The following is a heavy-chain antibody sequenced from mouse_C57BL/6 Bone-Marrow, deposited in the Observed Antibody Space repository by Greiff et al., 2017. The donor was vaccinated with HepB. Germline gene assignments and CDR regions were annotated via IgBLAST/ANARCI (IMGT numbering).Heavy chain of an antibody. D-gene: IGHD2-4*01. Sequence: EVQLQQSGPVLVKPGASVKMSCKASGYTFTDYYMNWVKQSNGKSLEWIGVINPYNGGTSYNQKFKGKATLTVDKSSSTAYMELNSLTSEDSAVYYCARGGYYDYAYWGQGTTLTVSS. CDR2: INPYNGGT. J-gene: IGHJ2*01. CDR3: ARGGYYDYAY. V-gene: IGHV1-19*01. CDR1: GYTFTDYY.